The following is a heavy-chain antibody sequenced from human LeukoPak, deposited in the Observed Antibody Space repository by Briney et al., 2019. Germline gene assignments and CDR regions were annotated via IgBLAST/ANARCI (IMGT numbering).Heavy chain of an antibody. CDR3: ARDSVRNQLEPFWFDY. J-gene: IGHJ4*02. D-gene: IGHD1-1*01. CDR2: ISYDGSNK. V-gene: IGHV3-30*06. Sequence: GRSLRLSCAASGFTFSSYGMHWVRQAPGKGLEWVAVISYDGSNKYYADSVKGRFTISRDNSKNTLYLQMNSLRAEDTAVYYCARDSVRNQLEPFWFDYWGQGTLVTVSS. CDR1: GFTFSSYG.